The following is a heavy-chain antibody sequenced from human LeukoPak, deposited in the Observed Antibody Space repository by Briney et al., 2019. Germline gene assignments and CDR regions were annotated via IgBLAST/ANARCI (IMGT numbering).Heavy chain of an antibody. D-gene: IGHD6-19*01. CDR1: GFIFNTHD. J-gene: IGHJ4*02. Sequence: GGSLRLSCTASGFIFNTHDMSWVRQGPGKGLESVSIISDSGTRTSYADSVRGRFIISRDNSKNTVYLQMNSLRVEDTATYYCAKGGWLDDYWGQGALVTVSS. CDR3: AKGGWLDDY. V-gene: IGHV3-23*01. CDR2: ISDSGTRT.